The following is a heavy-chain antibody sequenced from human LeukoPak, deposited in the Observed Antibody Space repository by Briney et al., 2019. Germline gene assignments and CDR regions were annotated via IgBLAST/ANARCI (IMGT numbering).Heavy chain of an antibody. CDR3: ARDCSSTSCYYDY. D-gene: IGHD2-2*01. CDR1: GYTFTSYG. J-gene: IGHJ4*02. Sequence: GASVTVSCKASGYTFTSYGISWVRQAPGQGLEWMGWISAYNVDTNYAQKLQGRVTMTTDTSTSTAYMELRSLRSDDTAVYYCARDCSSTSCYYDYWGQGTLVTVSS. CDR2: ISAYNVDT. V-gene: IGHV1-18*01.